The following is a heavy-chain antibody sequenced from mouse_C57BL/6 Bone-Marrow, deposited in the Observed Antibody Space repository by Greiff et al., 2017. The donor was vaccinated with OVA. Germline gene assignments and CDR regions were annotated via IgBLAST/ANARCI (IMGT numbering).Heavy chain of an antibody. CDR1: GYTFTSYW. CDR2: IDPSDSYT. J-gene: IGHJ4*01. V-gene: IGHV1-69*01. Sequence: QVQLQQPGAELVMPGASVKLSCKASGYTFTSYWMHWVKQRPGQGLEWIGEIDPSDSYTNYNQKFKGKSTLTVDKSSSTAYMQLSSLTSEDSAVYYCARDGYSNYLYAMDYWGQGTSVTVSS. CDR3: ARDGYSNYLYAMDY. D-gene: IGHD2-5*01.